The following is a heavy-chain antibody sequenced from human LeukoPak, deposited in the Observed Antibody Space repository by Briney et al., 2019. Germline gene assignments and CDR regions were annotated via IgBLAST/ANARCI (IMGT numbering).Heavy chain of an antibody. CDR1: GYTFTGYY. D-gene: IGHD3-10*01. CDR3: ARDYYGSGSADAFDI. CDR2: INPDTGGT. Sequence: VASVKVSCKASGYTFTGYYMHWVRQAPGQGLEWMGWINPDTGGTNYAQKFQGRVTMTRDTSTSTAYMELRSLRSDDTAVYYCARDYYGSGSADAFDIWGQGTMVTVSS. V-gene: IGHV1-2*02. J-gene: IGHJ3*02.